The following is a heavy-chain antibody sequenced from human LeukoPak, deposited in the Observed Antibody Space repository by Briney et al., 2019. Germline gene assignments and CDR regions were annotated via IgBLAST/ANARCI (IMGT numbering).Heavy chain of an antibody. J-gene: IGHJ4*02. CDR2: IRYDGSNK. CDR1: GCTFSSYG. V-gene: IGHV3-30*02. CDR3: AKDDSPSWYYFYY. D-gene: IGHD6-13*01. Sequence: PGGSLRLSCAASGCTFSSYGMHWVRQAPGQGLEWVAFIRYDGSNKYYADSVKGRFTISIDNSKNKLYLQMNSLRSEDTAVYYCAKDDSPSWYYFYYWGQGTLVTVSS.